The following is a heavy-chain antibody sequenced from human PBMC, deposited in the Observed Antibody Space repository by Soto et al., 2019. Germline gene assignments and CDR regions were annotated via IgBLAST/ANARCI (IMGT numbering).Heavy chain of an antibody. Sequence: DVQLLESGGGLVQPGGSLRLSCAASGFTFSTYAMSWVRQAPGKGLEWVSAISGSGGSTYYADSVKGRFTISRDNSKNTLFLQMNSLRAEDTAAYYCAKDYKLFYFGSGSYCSFDIWGQGTMITVSS. CDR3: AKDYKLFYFGSGSYCSFDI. CDR2: ISGSGGST. D-gene: IGHD3-10*01. J-gene: IGHJ3*02. V-gene: IGHV3-23*01. CDR1: GFTFSTYA.